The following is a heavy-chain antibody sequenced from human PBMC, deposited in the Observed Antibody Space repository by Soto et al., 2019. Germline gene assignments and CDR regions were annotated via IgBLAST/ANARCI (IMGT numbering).Heavy chain of an antibody. J-gene: IGHJ5*02. CDR3: AREGGSGIEWFDP. CDR1: GGSVSSGSYY. D-gene: IGHD3-10*01. Sequence: SETLSLTCTVSGGSVSSGSYYWSWIRQPPGKGLEWIGYIYYSGSTNYNPSLKSRVTISVDTSKNQFSLKLSSVTAADTAVYYCAREGGSGIEWFDPWGQGTLVTVSS. CDR2: IYYSGST. V-gene: IGHV4-61*01.